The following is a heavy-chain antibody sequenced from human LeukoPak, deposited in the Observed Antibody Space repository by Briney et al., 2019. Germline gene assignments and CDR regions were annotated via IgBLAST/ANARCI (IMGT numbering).Heavy chain of an antibody. CDR1: GGSISTYY. J-gene: IGHJ4*02. CDR3: ARAAVATSRGFDY. CDR2: IYTSGNT. V-gene: IGHV4-4*07. Sequence: SETVSLTCTVSGGSISTYYWNWIRQPAGKGLEWIGRIYTSGNTNYNPSLKSRVTMSLDTSKNQFSLKLSSVTAADTAVYYCARAAVATSRGFDYWGQGTLVTVSS. D-gene: IGHD4-23*01.